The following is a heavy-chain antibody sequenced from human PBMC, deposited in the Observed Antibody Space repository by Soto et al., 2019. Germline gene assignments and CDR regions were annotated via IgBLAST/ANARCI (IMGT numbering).Heavy chain of an antibody. Sequence: SETLSLTCAVYGGSFSCYYWSWIRQPPGKGLEWIGEINHSGSTNYNPSLKSRVTISVDTSKNQFSLKLSSVTAADTAVYYCAFIFRDGYYYYGMDVWGQGTTVTVSS. D-gene: IGHD3-10*01. J-gene: IGHJ6*02. V-gene: IGHV4-34*01. CDR3: AFIFRDGYYYYGMDV. CDR1: GGSFSCYY. CDR2: INHSGST.